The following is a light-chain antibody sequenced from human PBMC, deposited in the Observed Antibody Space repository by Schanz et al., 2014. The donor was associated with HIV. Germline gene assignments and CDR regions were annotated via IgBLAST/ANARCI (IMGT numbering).Light chain of an antibody. CDR2: EVN. V-gene: IGLV2-23*02. CDR3: CSYAGSSTWV. J-gene: IGLJ3*02. Sequence: QSALTQPASVSGSPGQSITISCTGTSSDVGSYNLVSWYQQYPGKVPKLMIYEVNKRPSGVPDRFSGSKSGNTASLTVSGLQAEDEADYHCCSYAGSSTWVFGGGTKLTVL. CDR1: SSDVGSYNL.